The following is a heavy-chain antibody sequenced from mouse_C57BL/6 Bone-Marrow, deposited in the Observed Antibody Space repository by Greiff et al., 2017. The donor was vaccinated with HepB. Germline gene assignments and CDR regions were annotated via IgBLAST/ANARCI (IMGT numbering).Heavy chain of an antibody. Sequence: VQLQQSGAELVKPGASVKMSCKASGYTFTTYPLEWMKQNHGKSLEWIGNFHPYNDDTKYNEKFKGKATLTVEKSSSTVYLELSRLTSDDSAVYYCAKGGSSDWYFDVWGTGTTVTVSS. CDR3: AKGGSSDWYFDV. V-gene: IGHV1-47*01. CDR1: GYTFTTYP. CDR2: FHPYNDDT. J-gene: IGHJ1*03. D-gene: IGHD1-1*01.